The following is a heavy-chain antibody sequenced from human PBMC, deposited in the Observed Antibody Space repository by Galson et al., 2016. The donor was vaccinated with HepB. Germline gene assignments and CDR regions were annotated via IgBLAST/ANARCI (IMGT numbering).Heavy chain of an antibody. D-gene: IGHD4/OR15-4a*01. CDR3: ARVRAESYFDY. V-gene: IGHV3-72*01. J-gene: IGHJ4*02. Sequence: LRLSCAASGFTFSDHYMDWVRQAPGKGLEWVGRSRNKANSYTTEYAASVKGRFTISRDDPESSLYLQMNGLKTEDTAVYYCARVRAESYFDYWGQGTLVTVSS. CDR2: SRNKANSYTT. CDR1: GFTFSDHY.